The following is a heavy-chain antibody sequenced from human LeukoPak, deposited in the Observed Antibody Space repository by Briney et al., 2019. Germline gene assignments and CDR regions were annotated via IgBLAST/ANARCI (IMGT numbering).Heavy chain of an antibody. CDR1: TDSISSSSYF. J-gene: IGHJ4*02. Sequence: SETLSLTYTVSTDSISSSSYFWRWIRQPPGKGLEWIGSINYSGRAYYNPSLKSRVTISVDTSKNQFSLKLSSVTARGGHVHLFASRGDVLDCNCGGCSKGAFDYWGQGTLVTVSS. D-gene: IGHD2-15*01. CDR2: INYSGRA. V-gene: IGHV4-39*01. CDR3: ASRGDVLDCNCGGCSKGAFDY.